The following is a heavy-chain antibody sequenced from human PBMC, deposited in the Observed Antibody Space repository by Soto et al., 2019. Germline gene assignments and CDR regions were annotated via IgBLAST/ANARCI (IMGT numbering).Heavy chain of an antibody. V-gene: IGHV1-69*13. D-gene: IGHD3-22*01. CDR1: GGLFSSYP. CDR2: IIPVFQTA. CDR3: ARGGSGYTWFNEF. Sequence: GASVKVSCKASGGLFSSYPISWVRQVPGQGLEWMGGIIPVFQTAYYTQRFQGRVTITADESTNTAHMELSSLRSEDTAIYYCARGGSGYTWFNEFWGQGTLVTVSS. J-gene: IGHJ4*02.